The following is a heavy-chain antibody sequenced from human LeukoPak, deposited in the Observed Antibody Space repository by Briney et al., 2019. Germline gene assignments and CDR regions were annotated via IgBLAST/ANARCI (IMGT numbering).Heavy chain of an antibody. V-gene: IGHV4-59*12. J-gene: IGHJ6*03. CDR3: ARETSSYAGYYYYMDV. CDR1: GVSINNYY. D-gene: IGHD6-6*01. Sequence: PSETLSLTCTVSGVSINNYYWSWIRQPPGKGLEWIGYLYYSGRTNYNPSLKSRVTISVDTSKSQFSLNLTSVTAADTAVYHCARETSSYAGYYYYMDVWGRGTTVTVSS. CDR2: LYYSGRT.